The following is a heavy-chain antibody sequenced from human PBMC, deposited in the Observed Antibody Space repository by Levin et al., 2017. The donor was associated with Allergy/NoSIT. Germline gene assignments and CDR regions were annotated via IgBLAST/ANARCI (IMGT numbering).Heavy chain of an antibody. CDR1: GYTFTGYY. D-gene: IGHD3-22*01. Sequence: GESLKISCKASGYTFTGYYMHWVRQAPGQGLEWMGWINPNSGGTNYAQKFQGRVTMTRDTSISTAYMELSRLRSDDTAVYYCAMLFNYYDSSGYDYFDYWGQGTLVTVSS. CDR3: AMLFNYYDSSGYDYFDY. V-gene: IGHV1-2*02. J-gene: IGHJ4*02. CDR2: INPNSGGT.